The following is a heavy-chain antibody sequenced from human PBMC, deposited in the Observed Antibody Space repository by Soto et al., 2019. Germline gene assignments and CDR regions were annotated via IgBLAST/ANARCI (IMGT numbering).Heavy chain of an antibody. CDR1: GGSFSGYY. J-gene: IGHJ4*02. Sequence: SETLSLTCAVYGGSFSGYYWSWIRQPPGKGLEWIGEINHSGSTNYNPSLKSRVTISVDTSKNQFSLKLSSVTAADTAVYYCASRPRLRFLEWLLPYFDYWGQGTLVTVSS. CDR3: ASRPRLRFLEWLLPYFDY. V-gene: IGHV4-34*01. CDR2: INHSGST. D-gene: IGHD3-3*01.